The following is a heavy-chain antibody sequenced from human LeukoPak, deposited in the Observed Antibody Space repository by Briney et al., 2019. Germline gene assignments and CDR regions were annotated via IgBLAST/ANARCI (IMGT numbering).Heavy chain of an antibody. Sequence: SVKVSCKASGGTFSSYAISWVRQAPGQGLEWMGGIIPIFGTANYAQKFQGRVTITADKSTSTAYMELSSLRSEDTAVYYCASQSSSWYWFDPWGQGTLVTVYS. CDR2: IIPIFGTA. J-gene: IGHJ5*02. V-gene: IGHV1-69*06. D-gene: IGHD6-13*01. CDR3: ASQSSSWYWFDP. CDR1: GGTFSSYA.